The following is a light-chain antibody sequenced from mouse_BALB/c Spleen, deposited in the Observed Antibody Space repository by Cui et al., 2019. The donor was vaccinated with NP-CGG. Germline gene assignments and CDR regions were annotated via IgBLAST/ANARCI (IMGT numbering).Light chain of an antibody. V-gene: IGLV1*01. Sequence: QAGVTQESALNTSPGEKVTLTCRSSTGAVTTSNYANWVQEKPDHLFTGLIGGTNNRTPGVPARFSGSLIGDKAALTITGAQTEDEAMYFCALWYSNHWVFGGGTKLTVL. CDR3: ALWYSNHWV. CDR2: GTN. CDR1: TGAVTTSNY. J-gene: IGLJ1*01.